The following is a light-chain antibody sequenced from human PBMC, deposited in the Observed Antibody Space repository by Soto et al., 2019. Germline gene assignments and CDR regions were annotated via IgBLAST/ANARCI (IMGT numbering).Light chain of an antibody. CDR1: TSNIGSKT. Sequence: QSVLTQPPSASGTPGQRVTISCSGSTSNIGSKTVSWYQQLPGSAPRVLIYNNNERPSGVPDRFSGSKSGTSASLAISGLQSEDEADYYCAKWDDSLPAVVGGGTKLTVL. CDR2: NNN. CDR3: AKWDDSLPAV. V-gene: IGLV1-44*01. J-gene: IGLJ2*01.